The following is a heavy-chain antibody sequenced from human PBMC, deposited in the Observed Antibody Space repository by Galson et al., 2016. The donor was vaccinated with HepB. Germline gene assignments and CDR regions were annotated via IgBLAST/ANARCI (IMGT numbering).Heavy chain of an antibody. CDR2: ISWNSDNI. V-gene: IGHV3-9*01. J-gene: IGHJ4*02. D-gene: IGHD6-13*01. Sequence: SLRLSCAASGFTLDDYAMNWVRQAPGKGLEWVSGISWNSDNIGYADSVRGRFTISRDNAKNSLYLQMNSLREEDTALYYCAKDFGSQQLVLGFDYWGQGTLVTVSS. CDR1: GFTLDDYA. CDR3: AKDFGSQQLVLGFDY.